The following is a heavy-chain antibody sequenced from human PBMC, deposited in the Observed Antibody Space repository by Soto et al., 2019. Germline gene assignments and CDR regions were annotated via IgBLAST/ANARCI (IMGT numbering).Heavy chain of an antibody. D-gene: IGHD7-27*01. V-gene: IGHV4-59*11. CDR2: IYYNGNT. J-gene: IGHJ4*02. Sequence: QVQLQESGPGLVKPSKTLSLTCTVSGGSISNHYWSWIRQPPGKGLEWIGYIYYNGNTNYNPSLKSRVTMSVDTSKNQISLKLSSVTAADTAVYYCTRANWYSEYWGQGTLVTVSS. CDR3: TRANWYSEY. CDR1: GGSISNHY.